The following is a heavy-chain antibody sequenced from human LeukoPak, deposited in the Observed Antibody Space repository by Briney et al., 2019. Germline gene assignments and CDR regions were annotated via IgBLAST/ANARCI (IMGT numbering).Heavy chain of an antibody. Sequence: ASVKVSCKASGGTFSSYAISYVRQAPGQGLEWMGGISAYNGNTNYAQKLQGRVTMTTDTSTSTAYMELRSLRSDDTAVYYCARDNCAYSKCHLFDWGQGTLVTVSS. CDR1: GGTFSSYA. V-gene: IGHV1-18*01. CDR3: ARDNCAYSKCHLFD. J-gene: IGHJ4*02. D-gene: IGHD2-15*01. CDR2: ISAYNGNT.